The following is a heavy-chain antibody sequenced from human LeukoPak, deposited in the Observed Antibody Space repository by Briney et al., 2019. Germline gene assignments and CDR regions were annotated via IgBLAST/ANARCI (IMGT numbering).Heavy chain of an antibody. J-gene: IGHJ4*02. CDR3: ARDVGEGYCSGSSCSDY. CDR2: MNPNSGNT. CDR1: GYTFASYD. D-gene: IGHD2-15*01. Sequence: ASVKVSCKASGYTFASYDINWVRQATGQGLEWTGWMNPNSGNTGYAQKFQGRVTMTTDTSTSTAYMELRSLRSDDTAVYYCARDVGEGYCSGSSCSDYWGQGTLVTVSS. V-gene: IGHV1-8*01.